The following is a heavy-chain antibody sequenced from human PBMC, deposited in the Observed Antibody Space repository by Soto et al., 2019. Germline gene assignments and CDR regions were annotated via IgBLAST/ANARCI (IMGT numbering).Heavy chain of an antibody. Sequence: QVQLVESGGGVVQPGRSPRLSCAASGFTFSSYGMHWVRQAPGKGLEWVAVIWYDGSNKYYADSVKGRFTISRDNSKNTLYLQMNSLRAEDTAVYYCARDTPYYFDYWGQGTLVTVSS. V-gene: IGHV3-33*01. J-gene: IGHJ4*02. CDR1: GFTFSSYG. CDR2: IWYDGSNK. CDR3: ARDTPYYFDY.